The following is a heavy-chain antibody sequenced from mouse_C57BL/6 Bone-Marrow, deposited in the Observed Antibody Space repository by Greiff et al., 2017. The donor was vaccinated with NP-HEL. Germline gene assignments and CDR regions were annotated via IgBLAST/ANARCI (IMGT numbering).Heavy chain of an antibody. V-gene: IGHV1-64*01. CDR3: AKLLCGAMDY. CDR2: IHPNSGST. CDR1: GYTFTSYC. D-gene: IGHD1-1*02. J-gene: IGHJ4*01. Sequence: VQLQQPGAELVKPGASVKLSCKASGYTFTSYCMHWVKQRPGQGLEWIGMIHPNSGSTNYNEKFKSKATLTVDKSSSTAYMQLSSLTSEDTAVYDCAKLLCGAMDYWGQGTSVTVSS.